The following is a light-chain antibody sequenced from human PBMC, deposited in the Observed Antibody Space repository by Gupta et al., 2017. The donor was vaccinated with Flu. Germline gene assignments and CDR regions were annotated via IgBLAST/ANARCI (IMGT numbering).Light chain of an antibody. J-gene: IGKJ1*01. Sequence: EIVLTQSPGTLSLSPGERATLSCRASQSVSSSYLAWYQQKPGQAPRLLIYGASSRATGIPDRCSGSGSGTDSTLTISRLEPEDFAVYYCQQYGSSPLTWTFGQGTKVEIK. CDR2: GAS. CDR3: QQYGSSPLTWT. CDR1: QSVSSSY. V-gene: IGKV3-20*01.